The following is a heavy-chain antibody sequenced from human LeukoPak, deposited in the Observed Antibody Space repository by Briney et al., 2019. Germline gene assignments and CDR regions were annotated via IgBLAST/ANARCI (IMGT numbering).Heavy chain of an antibody. D-gene: IGHD6-13*01. CDR1: GGSISSNSDF. Sequence: PSETLSLTCTVSGGSISSNSDFWGWIRQPPGKGLEWIGSIYYSGITHYNPPLKSRVTVSVDTSKNQFSLRLTSVTAADTAVYYCARYGRSSSSWYYFNYWGQGILVTVSS. CDR2: IYYSGIT. J-gene: IGHJ4*02. CDR3: ARYGRSSSSWYYFNY. V-gene: IGHV4-39*01.